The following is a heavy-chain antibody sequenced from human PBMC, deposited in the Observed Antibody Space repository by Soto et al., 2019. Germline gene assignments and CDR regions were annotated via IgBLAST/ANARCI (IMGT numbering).Heavy chain of an antibody. D-gene: IGHD3-22*01. V-gene: IGHV1-69*08. J-gene: IGHJ4*02. CDR2: IIPLLGTT. CDR1: GGTFINYV. CDR3: ARDVPYYYDSSGYYRPNTLDETPFDL. Sequence: QVQLVQSGAEVKKPGSSVKVSCKASGGTFINYVITWVRQAPGQGLEWVGRIIPLLGTTHYAQNFQGRVTITADRFTSTAYMELNRLRSDDTAVYYCARDVPYYYDSSGYYRPNTLDETPFDLWGQGTLVTVSS.